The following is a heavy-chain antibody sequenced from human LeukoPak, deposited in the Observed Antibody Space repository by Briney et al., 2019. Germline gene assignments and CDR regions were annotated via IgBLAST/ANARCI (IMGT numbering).Heavy chain of an antibody. CDR3: ARVYSSSWYFGYLYIDV. D-gene: IGHD6-13*01. V-gene: IGHV3-30*03. Sequence: GGSLRLSCAASGFTFSSYIMHWVRQTPGKGLEWVAVISYDGSNKYYADSVKGRFTISRDNSKNTLYLQTNNLRAEDTAVYYCARVYSSSWYFGYLYIDVWGNGTTVTVSS. J-gene: IGHJ6*03. CDR1: GFTFSSYI. CDR2: ISYDGSNK.